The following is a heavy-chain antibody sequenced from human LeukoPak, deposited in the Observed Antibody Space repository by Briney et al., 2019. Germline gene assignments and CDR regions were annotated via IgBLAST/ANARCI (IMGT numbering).Heavy chain of an antibody. CDR3: TTTYRAYYGGDCNY. D-gene: IGHD2-21*02. CDR2: IKSKTDGGTT. Sequence: MAGGSLRLSCAASGFTFSNAWMSWVRQAPGKGLEWVGRIKSKTDGGTTDYAAPVKGRFTISRDDSKNTLYLQMNSLKTEDTAVYYCTTTYRAYYGGDCNYWGQGTLVTVSS. J-gene: IGHJ4*02. CDR1: GFTFSNAW. V-gene: IGHV3-15*01.